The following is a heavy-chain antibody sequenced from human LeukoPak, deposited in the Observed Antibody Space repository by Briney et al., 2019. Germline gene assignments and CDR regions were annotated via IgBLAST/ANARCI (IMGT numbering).Heavy chain of an antibody. V-gene: IGHV4-61*01. J-gene: IGHJ6*03. D-gene: IGHD5-12*01. Sequence: SVTLSLTCTVSGYSISSGYYWGWIRQPPGKGLEWIGYIYYSGSTNYNPSLKSRVTISLDTSKNQFSLKLSSVTAADTAVYYCAGGRGYSGYFGYYYMDVWGKGTTVTVSS. CDR1: GYSISSGYY. CDR2: IYYSGST. CDR3: AGGRGYSGYFGYYYMDV.